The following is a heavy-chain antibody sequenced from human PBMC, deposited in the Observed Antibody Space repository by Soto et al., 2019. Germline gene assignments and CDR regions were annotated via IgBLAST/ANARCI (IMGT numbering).Heavy chain of an antibody. CDR1: GSTISSFY. CDR3: TRVVGYYGDYPNFDY. Sequence: TLSLTCTVSGSTISSFYSAWLRQPPGKGLEWIGSSYYRGNNNYNPSLKSRAIISVDSSKSQFYLRLISVTTADTAVYYCTRVVGYYGDYPNFDYWGQGALVTGSS. D-gene: IGHD4-17*01. J-gene: IGHJ4*02. CDR2: SYYRGNN. V-gene: IGHV4-59*01.